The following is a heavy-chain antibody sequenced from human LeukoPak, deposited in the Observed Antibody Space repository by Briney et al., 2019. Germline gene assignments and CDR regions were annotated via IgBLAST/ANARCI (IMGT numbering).Heavy chain of an antibody. CDR2: IRSKAYGGTT. D-gene: IGHD6-13*01. J-gene: IGHJ1*01. V-gene: IGHV3-49*03. Sequence: PGGSLRLSCTASGFTFGDYAMSWFRQAPGKGLEWVGFIRSKAYGGTTEYAASVKGRFTISRDDSKSIAYLQMNSLKTEDTAVYYCTREGIEQLVLGYFQHWGQGTLVTVSS. CDR3: TREGIEQLVLGYFQH. CDR1: GFTFGDYA.